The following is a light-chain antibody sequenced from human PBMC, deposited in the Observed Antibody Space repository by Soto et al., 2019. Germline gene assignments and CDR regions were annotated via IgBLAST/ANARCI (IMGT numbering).Light chain of an antibody. CDR2: DAS. V-gene: IGKV1-33*01. J-gene: IGKJ2*01. CDR3: QQYDSLPYT. CDR1: QDISDS. Sequence: DIQMTQSPSFLSASVGDRVTITCQASQDISDSLNWYQQKPGKAPKLLIYDASNLESGVPSEFSGRGSGTDFTFTISSLQPGDIATYYCQQYDSLPYTFGQGTKLEI.